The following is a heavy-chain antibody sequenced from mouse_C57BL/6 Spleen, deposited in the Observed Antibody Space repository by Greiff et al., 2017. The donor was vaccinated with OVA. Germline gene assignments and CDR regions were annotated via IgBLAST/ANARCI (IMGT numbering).Heavy chain of an antibody. D-gene: IGHD1-1*01. CDR2: IYPGSGST. V-gene: IGHV1-55*01. Sequence: QVQLQQPGAELVKPGASVKMSCKASGYTFTSYWITWVKQRPGQGLEWIGDIYPGSGSTNYNEKFKSKATLTVDTSSSTAYMQLSSLTSEDSAVYYCARSAHYYGSSYVDYFDYWGQGTTLTVSS. J-gene: IGHJ2*01. CDR1: GYTFTSYW. CDR3: ARSAHYYGSSYVDYFDY.